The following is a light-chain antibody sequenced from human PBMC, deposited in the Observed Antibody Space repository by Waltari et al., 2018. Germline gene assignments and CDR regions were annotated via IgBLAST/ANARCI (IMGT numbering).Light chain of an antibody. CDR3: QQRSNWPPLT. J-gene: IGKJ4*01. CDR2: DAS. CDR1: QSVSSY. V-gene: IGKV3-11*01. Sequence: EIVLTQSPATLSLSPGERATLSCRASQSVSSYLAWYQQNPGQAPRLRIYDASTRATGIPARFTGSGSGTDVTITIGSLEPEDVAVYYCQQRSNWPPLTFGGGTKVEIK.